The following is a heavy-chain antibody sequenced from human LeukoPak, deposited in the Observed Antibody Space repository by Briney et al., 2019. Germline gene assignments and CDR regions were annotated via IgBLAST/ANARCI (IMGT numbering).Heavy chain of an antibody. CDR1: GGSFRGYY. CDR3: ARGSRGTTTYAFDI. J-gene: IGHJ3*02. CDR2: INHSGST. D-gene: IGHD2/OR15-2a*01. V-gene: IGHV4-34*01. Sequence: SETLSLTCAVYGGSFRGYYWSWIRQPPGKGLEWIGEINHSGSTNYNPSLKSRVTISVDTSKNQFSLKLSSVTAADTAVYYCARGSRGTTTYAFDIWGQGTMVTVSS.